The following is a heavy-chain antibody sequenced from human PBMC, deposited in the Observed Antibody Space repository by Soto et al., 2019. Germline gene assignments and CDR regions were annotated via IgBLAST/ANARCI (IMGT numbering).Heavy chain of an antibody. CDR3: AREAYGKLSAFDI. CDR2: INAGNGNT. CDR1: GYTFTSYA. V-gene: IGHV1-3*01. Sequence: QVQLVQSGAEVKKPGASVKVSCKASGYTFTSYAMHWVRQAPGQRLEWMGWINAGNGNTKYSQKFQGRVTITRDTSASTAYMELSSMRSEETAVYYCAREAYGKLSAFDIWGQGTMVTVSS. D-gene: IGHD4-17*01. J-gene: IGHJ3*02.